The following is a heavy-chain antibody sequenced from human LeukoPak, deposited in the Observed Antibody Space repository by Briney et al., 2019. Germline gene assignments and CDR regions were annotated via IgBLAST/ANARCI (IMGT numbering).Heavy chain of an antibody. J-gene: IGHJ6*02. D-gene: IGHD2-15*01. Sequence: PGGSLRLSCAASGFTFSSYWMSWVRQPPGKGLEWVANIKQDGSEKYYVDSVKGRFTISRDNAKNSLFLQMNSLRDEDTALYYCAKDMGSGGSYYYYYYGMDVWGQGTTVTVSS. CDR3: AKDMGSGGSYYYYYYGMDV. V-gene: IGHV3-7*05. CDR1: GFTFSSYW. CDR2: IKQDGSEK.